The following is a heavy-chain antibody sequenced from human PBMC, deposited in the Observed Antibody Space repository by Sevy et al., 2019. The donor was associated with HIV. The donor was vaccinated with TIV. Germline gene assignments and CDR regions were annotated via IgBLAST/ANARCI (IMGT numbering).Heavy chain of an antibody. J-gene: IGHJ6*03. V-gene: IGHV4-4*07. D-gene: IGHD3-16*01. CDR2: IYTSGST. CDR1: GGSISSYY. CDR3: ARVGKGADYYYYYYYMDV. Sequence: SETLSLTCTVSGGSISSYYWSWIRQPAGKGLEWIGRIYTSGSTNYNPSLKSRVTMSVDTSKNQFSLKLSSVTAADTAVYYCARVGKGADYYYYYYYMDVWGKGTTVTVSS.